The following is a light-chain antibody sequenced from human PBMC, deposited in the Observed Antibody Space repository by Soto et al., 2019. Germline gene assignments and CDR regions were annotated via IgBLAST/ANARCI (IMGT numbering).Light chain of an antibody. V-gene: IGKV3-15*01. Sequence: EIVMTQSPATLSVSPGERATLSCRASQSVSSNLAWYQQKPGQAPRLLIYGASTRATGVPARFSRSGSGTEFTLTISSPQSEDFAVYYCQQYNNWPPWTFGQGTKVEIK. J-gene: IGKJ1*01. CDR3: QQYNNWPPWT. CDR1: QSVSSN. CDR2: GAS.